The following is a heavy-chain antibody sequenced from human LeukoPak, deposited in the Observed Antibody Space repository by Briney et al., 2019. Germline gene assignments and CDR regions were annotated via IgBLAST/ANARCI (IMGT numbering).Heavy chain of an antibody. V-gene: IGHV3-30-3*01. J-gene: IGHJ4*02. CDR2: MSPDGNKK. D-gene: IGHD3-9*01. Sequence: GGSLRLSCAASGFTFSDYNMHWVRQAPGKGLDWVALMSPDGNKKYYADSVKGRFTISRDNSKNTLYLQMNSLRAEDTAVYYCAKVLGITIFSYFDYWGQGTLVTVSS. CDR3: AKVLGITIFSYFDY. CDR1: GFTFSDYN.